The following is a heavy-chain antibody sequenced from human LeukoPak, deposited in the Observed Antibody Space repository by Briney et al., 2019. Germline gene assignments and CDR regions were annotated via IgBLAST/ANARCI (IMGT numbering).Heavy chain of an antibody. CDR3: TKDISSGRPAPYGMDV. CDR2: INWNSDTI. CDR1: GFTFGAYC. D-gene: IGHD3-10*01. Sequence: GRSLRLSCAASGFTFGAYCMHWVRQPPGKGLEWVSAINWNSDTIHYADSVRGRFTISRDNAKNTLYLQMNSLKVEDTAFYFCTKDISSGRPAPYGMDVWGHGITATVSS. V-gene: IGHV3-9*01. J-gene: IGHJ6*02.